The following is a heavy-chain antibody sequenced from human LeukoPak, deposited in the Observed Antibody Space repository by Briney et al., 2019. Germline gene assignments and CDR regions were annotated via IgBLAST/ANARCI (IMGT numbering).Heavy chain of an antibody. J-gene: IGHJ4*02. CDR3: ARDQYDTWSRRGNFDS. CDR1: GFTFGKYW. CDR2: IKLDGSEK. Sequence: GGSLRLSCVASGFTFGKYWLSGVRQAPGKGLEWVANIKLDGSEKNYVDSVKGRFTISRDNTKNSLYLQMNSLRAEDTAVFYCARDQYDTWSRRGNFDSWGQGTLVIVSS. D-gene: IGHD3-3*01. V-gene: IGHV3-7*03.